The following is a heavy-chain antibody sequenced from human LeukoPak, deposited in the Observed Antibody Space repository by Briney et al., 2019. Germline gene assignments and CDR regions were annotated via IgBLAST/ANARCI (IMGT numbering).Heavy chain of an antibody. Sequence: PSETLSLTCAVSGGSISSSNWWSWVRQPPGKGLEWIGEIYHSGSTNYNPSLKSRVTISVDKSKNQFSLKLSSVTAADTAVYYCARGALTYYYDSSGYYYPYNWFDPWGQGTLVTVSS. CDR3: ARGALTYYYDSSGYYYPYNWFDP. J-gene: IGHJ5*02. V-gene: IGHV4-4*02. D-gene: IGHD3-22*01. CDR1: GGSISSSNW. CDR2: IYHSGST.